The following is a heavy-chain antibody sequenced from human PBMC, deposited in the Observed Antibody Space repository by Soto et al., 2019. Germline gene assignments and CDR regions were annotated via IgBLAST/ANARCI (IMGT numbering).Heavy chain of an antibody. CDR1: GGSISSGDYY. Sequence: SETLSLTCTVSGGSISSGDYYWSWIRQPPGKGLEWIGYIYYSGSTYYNPSLKSRVTISVDTSKNQFSLKLSSVTAADTAVYYCARGSGYGGVNFDYWGQGTLVTVSS. CDR3: ARGSGYGGVNFDY. D-gene: IGHD5-12*01. CDR2: IYYSGST. J-gene: IGHJ4*02. V-gene: IGHV4-30-4*01.